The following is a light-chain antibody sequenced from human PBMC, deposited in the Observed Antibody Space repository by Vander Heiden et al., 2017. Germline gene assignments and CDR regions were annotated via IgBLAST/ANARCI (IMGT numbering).Light chain of an antibody. Sequence: SVLTQSPATLSLSPGERATLSCPASQSFSISCLAWYQQKPGQAPRLLIYGASSRATGIPDRFSGSGSGTDFTLTISRLEPEDVVVYYCQQYGNTPFTFGPGTKVEIK. CDR3: QQYGNTPFT. CDR2: GAS. CDR1: QSFSISC. V-gene: IGKV3-20*01. J-gene: IGKJ3*01.